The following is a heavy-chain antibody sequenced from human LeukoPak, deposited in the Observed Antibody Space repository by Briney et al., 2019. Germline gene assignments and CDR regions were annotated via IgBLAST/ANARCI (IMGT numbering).Heavy chain of an antibody. Sequence: SETLSLTCTVSGGSISSYYWSWIRQPAGKGLEWIGRIYTSGSTNYNPSLKSRVTMSVDTSKNQFSLKLSSVTAADTAVYYCARHITTGSWSSNYYYYGMDVWGQGTTVTVSS. J-gene: IGHJ6*02. CDR1: GGSISSYY. CDR3: ARHITTGSWSSNYYYYGMDV. D-gene: IGHD6-13*01. V-gene: IGHV4-4*07. CDR2: IYTSGST.